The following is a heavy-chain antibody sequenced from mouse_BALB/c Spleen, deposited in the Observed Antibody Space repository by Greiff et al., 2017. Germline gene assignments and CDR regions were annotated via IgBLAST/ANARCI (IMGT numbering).Heavy chain of an antibody. D-gene: IGHD2-4*01. CDR3: ASPYDYDDWFAY. J-gene: IGHJ3*01. V-gene: IGHV1-54*01. CDR1: GYAFTNYL. CDR2: INPGSGGT. Sequence: QVHVKQSGAELVRPGTSVKVSCKASGYAFTNYLIEWVKQRPGQGLEWIGVINPGSGGTNYNEKFKGKATLTADKSSSTAYMQLSSLTSDDSAVYFCASPYDYDDWFAYWGQGTLVTVSA.